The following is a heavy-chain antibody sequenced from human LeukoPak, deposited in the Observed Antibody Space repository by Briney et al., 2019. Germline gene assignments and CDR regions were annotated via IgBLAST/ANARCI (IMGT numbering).Heavy chain of an antibody. V-gene: IGHV1-2*02. CDR3: ARGPRITMVQGVTLTFDY. Sequence: ASVKVSCKASGYTFTGYYMHWVRQAPGQGLEWMGWINPNSGGTNYAQKFQGRVTMTRDTSISTAYMELSRLRSDDTAVYYCARGPRITMVQGVTLTFDYWGQGTLVTVFS. CDR1: GYTFTGYY. CDR2: INPNSGGT. J-gene: IGHJ4*02. D-gene: IGHD3-10*01.